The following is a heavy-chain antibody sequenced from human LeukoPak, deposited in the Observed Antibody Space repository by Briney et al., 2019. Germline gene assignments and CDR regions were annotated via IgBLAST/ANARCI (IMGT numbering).Heavy chain of an antibody. CDR3: ARPGIAAAGPIDYYGMDV. CDR2: IYYSGST. V-gene: IGHV4-39*01. Sequence: SETLSLTCTVSGGSISSSSYYWGWICQPPGKGLEWIGSIYYSGSTYYNPSLKSRVTISVDTSKNQFSLKLSSVTAADTAVYYCARPGIAAAGPIDYYGMDVWGQGTTVTVSS. D-gene: IGHD6-13*01. J-gene: IGHJ6*02. CDR1: GGSISSSSYY.